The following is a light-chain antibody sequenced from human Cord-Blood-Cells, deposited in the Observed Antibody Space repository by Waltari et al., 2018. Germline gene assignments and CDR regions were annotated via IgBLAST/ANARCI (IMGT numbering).Light chain of an antibody. CDR3: SSYTSSSTWV. CDR1: SSDVGGYNY. CDR2: DSS. Sequence: QSALTQPASVSGSPGQSITISCPGTSSDVGGYNYVSWYQQHPGKAPKLMIYDSSNRPSGVSNRFSGSKSGNTASLTISGLQAEDEADYYCSSYTSSSTWVFGGGTKLTVL. J-gene: IGLJ3*02. V-gene: IGLV2-14*01.